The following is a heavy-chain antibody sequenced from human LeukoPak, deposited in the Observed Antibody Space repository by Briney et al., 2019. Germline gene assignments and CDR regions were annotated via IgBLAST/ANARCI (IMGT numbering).Heavy chain of an antibody. CDR2: ITWNGGRT. J-gene: IGHJ4*02. CDR3: ARGIAAAGTWPSLAGHFDY. V-gene: IGHV3-20*04. CDR1: GFTFSSYA. Sequence: PGGSLRLSCAASGFTFSSYAMHWVRQAPGKGLECVSSITWNGGRTTYADSVKGRFTISRDNAKNSLYLQMNSLRAEDTALYYCARGIAAAGTWPSLAGHFDYWGQGTLVTVSS. D-gene: IGHD6-13*01.